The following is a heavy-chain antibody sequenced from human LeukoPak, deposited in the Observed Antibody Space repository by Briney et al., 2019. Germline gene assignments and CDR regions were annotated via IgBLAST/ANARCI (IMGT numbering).Heavy chain of an antibody. V-gene: IGHV3-23*01. CDR2: IRAADNDT. D-gene: IGHD5-12*01. Sequence: GGSLRLSCAASGFTFSNFAMSWVRQAPGKGLEWVALIRAADNDTYYADSVKGRFTISRDNAKNSLYLQMNSLRAEDTAVYYCARSGRGYDDAFDIWGQGTMVTVSS. CDR3: ARSGRGYDDAFDI. CDR1: GFTFSNFA. J-gene: IGHJ3*02.